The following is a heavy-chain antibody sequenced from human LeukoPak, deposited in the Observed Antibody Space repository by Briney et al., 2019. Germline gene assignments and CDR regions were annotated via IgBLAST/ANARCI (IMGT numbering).Heavy chain of an antibody. J-gene: IGHJ3*02. D-gene: IGHD1-26*01. Sequence: SETLSLTCTVSDYSITTGGDYWGWIRQSPVKGLEWIGSVYHSGSAYPSPSLKSRVTLSVDTPKNQFSLKLSSVTAADTAMYYCARLLVGTRAFDIWGRGTMVTVSS. V-gene: IGHV4-39*01. CDR3: ARLLVGTRAFDI. CDR2: VYHSGSA. CDR1: DYSITTGGDY.